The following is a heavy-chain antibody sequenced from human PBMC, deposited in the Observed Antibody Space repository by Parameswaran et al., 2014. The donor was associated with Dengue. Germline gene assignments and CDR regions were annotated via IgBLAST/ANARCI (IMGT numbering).Heavy chain of an antibody. V-gene: IGHV1-69*01. CDR3: ASKTGYGGPPGNY. J-gene: IGHJ4*02. CDR2: IIPIFGTA. Sequence: RLVRQAWTRLEWMGGIIPIFGTANYAQKFQGRVTITADESTSTAYMELSSLRSEDTAVYYCASKTGYGGPPGNYWGQGTLVTVSS. D-gene: IGHD4-23*01.